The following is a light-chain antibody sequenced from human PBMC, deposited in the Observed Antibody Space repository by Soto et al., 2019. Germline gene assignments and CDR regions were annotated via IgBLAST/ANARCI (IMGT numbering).Light chain of an antibody. CDR2: DAS. CDR1: QSISSW. V-gene: IGKV1-5*01. J-gene: IGKJ1*01. CDR3: QNET. Sequence: DIQMTQSPSTLSASVGDRVTITCRASQSISSWLAWYQQKPGKAPKLLIYDASSLESGVPSRFSGSGSGTEFTLTISSLQPDDFATYYCQNETFGQGTKGDIK.